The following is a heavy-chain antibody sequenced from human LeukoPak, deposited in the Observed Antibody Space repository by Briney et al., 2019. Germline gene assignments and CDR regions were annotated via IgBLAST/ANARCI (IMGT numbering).Heavy chain of an antibody. D-gene: IGHD3-10*01. V-gene: IGHV4-59*08. CDR3: ARGLGYYGSGSKSYGMDV. CDR1: GGSISSYY. J-gene: IGHJ6*02. Sequence: SETLSLTCTVSGGSISSYYWSWIRQPPGKGLEWIGYIYYSGSTNYNPSLKSRVTISVDTSKNQFSLKLSSVTAADTAVYYCARGLGYYGSGSKSYGMDVWGQGTTVTVSS. CDR2: IYYSGST.